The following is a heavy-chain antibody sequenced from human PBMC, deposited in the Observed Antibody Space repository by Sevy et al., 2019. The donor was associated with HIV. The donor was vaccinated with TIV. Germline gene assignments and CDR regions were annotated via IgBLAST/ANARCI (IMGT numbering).Heavy chain of an antibody. CDR3: ARLLLGYCSSTSCYTEDFDY. Sequence: ASVKVSCKPSGYTFTSYGISWVRQAPGQGLEWMGWISAYNGNTNYAQKLQGRVTMTTDTSTSTAYMELRSLRSDDTAVYYCARLLLGYCSSTSCYTEDFDYWGQGTLVTVSS. V-gene: IGHV1-18*01. D-gene: IGHD2-2*02. CDR2: ISAYNGNT. CDR1: GYTFTSYG. J-gene: IGHJ4*02.